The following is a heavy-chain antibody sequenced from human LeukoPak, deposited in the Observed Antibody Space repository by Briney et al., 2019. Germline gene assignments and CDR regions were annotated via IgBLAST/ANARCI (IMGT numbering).Heavy chain of an antibody. J-gene: IGHJ1*01. CDR2: ISGSGGST. CDR1: GFTFSSYA. D-gene: IGHD1-26*01. CDR3: ARDWGQRGVGATMAN. V-gene: IGHV3-23*01. Sequence: GGSLRLSCAASGFTFSSYAMSWVRQAPGKGLEWVSAISGSGGSTYYADSVKGRFTMSRDNSKNTVYLQINSLRHEDTAVYYCARDWGQRGVGATMANWGQGTLVIVSS.